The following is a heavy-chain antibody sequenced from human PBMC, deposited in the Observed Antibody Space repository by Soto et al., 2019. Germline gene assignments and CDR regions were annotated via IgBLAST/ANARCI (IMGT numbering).Heavy chain of an antibody. CDR2: INHSGST. V-gene: IGHV4-34*01. CDR1: GGSFSGYY. Sequence: LSETLSLTCAVYGGSFSGYYWSWIRQPPGKGLEWIGEINHSGSTNYNPSLKSRVTISVDTSKNQFSLKLSSVTAADTAVYYCARAGSRYCSGGSCYSNFNYFDYWGQGTLVTVSS. CDR3: ARAGSRYCSGGSCYSNFNYFDY. J-gene: IGHJ4*02. D-gene: IGHD2-15*01.